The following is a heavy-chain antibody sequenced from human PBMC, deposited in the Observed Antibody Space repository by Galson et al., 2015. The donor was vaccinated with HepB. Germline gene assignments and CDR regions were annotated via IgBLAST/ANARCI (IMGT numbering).Heavy chain of an antibody. D-gene: IGHD2-2*01. CDR2: ISHDGSHK. J-gene: IGHJ4*02. CDR3: ARYCSSTSCFIGLDY. V-gene: IGHV3-30-3*01. Sequence: SLRLSCAASGFTFSRYAMHWVRQAPGKGLEWVAVISHDGSHKYYADSVKGRFTISRDNSKNTLYLQMNSLRAEDTAPYYCARYCSSTSCFIGLDYWGQGTLVTVSS. CDR1: GFTFSRYA.